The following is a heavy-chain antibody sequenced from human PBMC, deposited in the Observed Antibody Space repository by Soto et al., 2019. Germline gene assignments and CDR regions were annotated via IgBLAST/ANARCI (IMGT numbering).Heavy chain of an antibody. J-gene: IGHJ6*01. CDR2: IIPIFGTA. CDR3: ASPYYSGYCRYGRSWYRRGDYYGMDV. V-gene: IGHV1-69*13. CDR1: GCTFSSYA. Sequence: VAAMKFSFKASGCTFSSYAISWVRQAPGQGLECMGGIIPIFGTANYAQKFQGRVTITADESTSQAYMELSSLGSEDTALCYCASPYYSGYCRYGRSWYRRGDYYGMDVW. D-gene: IGHD6-13*01.